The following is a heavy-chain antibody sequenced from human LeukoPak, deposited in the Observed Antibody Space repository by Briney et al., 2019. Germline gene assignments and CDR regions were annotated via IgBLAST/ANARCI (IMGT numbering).Heavy chain of an antibody. Sequence: SEALSLTCTVSGVSISSYYWSWIRQPPGKGLEWIGYIYYSGSTNYNPSLKSRVTISVDTSKNQFSLKLSSVTAADTAVYYCAKDRLGFPTVPDYWGQGTLVTVSS. CDR1: GVSISSYY. CDR3: AKDRLGFPTVPDY. V-gene: IGHV4-59*12. D-gene: IGHD4-17*01. CDR2: IYYSGST. J-gene: IGHJ4*02.